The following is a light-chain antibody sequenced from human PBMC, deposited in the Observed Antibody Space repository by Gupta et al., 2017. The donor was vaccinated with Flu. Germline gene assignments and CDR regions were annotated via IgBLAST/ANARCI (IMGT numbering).Light chain of an antibody. CDR3: QQRSNWPPGALT. J-gene: IGKJ4*01. Sequence: EIVLTQSPATLSLSPGERATLSCRASQSVSSYLAWYQQKPGQAPRLLIYDASNRATGIPARFSGSGSGTDFTLTISSLEPEDFAVYDCQQRSNWPPGALTFGGGTKVEIK. CDR2: DAS. V-gene: IGKV3-11*01. CDR1: QSVSSY.